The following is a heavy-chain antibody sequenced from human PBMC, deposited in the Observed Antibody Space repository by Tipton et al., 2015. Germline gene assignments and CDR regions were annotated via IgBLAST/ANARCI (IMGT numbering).Heavy chain of an antibody. CDR3: ACHDYDLLTRDYQTVDY. D-gene: IGHD3-9*01. V-gene: IGHV4-39*01. J-gene: IGHJ4*02. CDR1: GGSISSSSYY. Sequence: LSLTCTVSGGSISSSSYYWGWIRQPPGKGLEWIGSIYYSGSTYYNPSLKSRVTISVDTSKNQFSLKLSSVTAADTAVYYCACHDYDLLTRDYQTVDYWGQGTVVTVSS. CDR2: IYYSGST.